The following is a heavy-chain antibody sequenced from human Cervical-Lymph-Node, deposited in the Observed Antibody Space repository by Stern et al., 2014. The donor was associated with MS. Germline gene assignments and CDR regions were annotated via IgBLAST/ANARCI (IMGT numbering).Heavy chain of an antibody. D-gene: IGHD3-10*01. Sequence: QVQLVESGAEVKKPGASVKVSCKASGYTFTSYYMHWVRQAPGQGLEWMGIINPSGGSTSYAQKFQGRVTMTRDTSTSTVYMELSSLRSEDTAVYYCARGLLWFGELFQYYFDYWGQGTLVTVSS. CDR1: GYTFTSYY. J-gene: IGHJ4*02. V-gene: IGHV1-46*03. CDR3: ARGLLWFGELFQYYFDY. CDR2: INPSGGST.